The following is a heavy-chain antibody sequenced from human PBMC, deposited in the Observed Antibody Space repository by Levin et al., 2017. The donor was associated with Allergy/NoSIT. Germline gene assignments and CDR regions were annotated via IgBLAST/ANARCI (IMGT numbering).Heavy chain of an antibody. J-gene: IGHJ4*02. V-gene: IGHV3-48*01. CDR1: GFTFSSYS. CDR3: ARKPSGSYSRYFDY. Sequence: GGSLRLSCAASGFTFSSYSMNWVRQAPGKGLEWISYISSSSSTIYYADSVKGRFTISRDNAKNSLYLQMNSLRAEDTAVYYCARKPSGSYSRYFDYWGQGTLVTVSS. CDR2: ISSSSSTI. D-gene: IGHD1-26*01.